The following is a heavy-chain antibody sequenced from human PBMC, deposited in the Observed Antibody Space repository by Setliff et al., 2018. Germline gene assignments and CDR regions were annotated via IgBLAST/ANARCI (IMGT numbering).Heavy chain of an antibody. D-gene: IGHD5-12*01. CDR1: GGSISNSTFY. J-gene: IGHJ2*01. CDR2: INYYGSIFDDGTTYST. V-gene: IGHV4-39*07. CDR3: ARNPDFLQYSFDL. Sequence: SETLSLTCTVSGGSISNSTFYWGWIRQPPGKGLEWIGSINYYGSIFDDGTTYSTYYNPSLKSRATISIDTSKSQFSLKLSSMTAADTALYYCARNPDFLQYSFDLWGRGTLVTVLL.